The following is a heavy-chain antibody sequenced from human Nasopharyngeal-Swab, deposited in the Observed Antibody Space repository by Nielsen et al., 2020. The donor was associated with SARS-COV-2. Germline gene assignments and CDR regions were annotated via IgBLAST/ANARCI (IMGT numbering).Heavy chain of an antibody. D-gene: IGHD4-17*01. Sequence: GESLKISCAASGFTFSSYWMTWVRQPPGKGLEWVANINQDGSEKYYVDSVKGRFTISRDNADKSLYLEMNTLRAEDTAVYFCARVADYGDKGRFQPLPYWGRGTLVTVSS. CDR3: ARVADYGDKGRFQPLPY. V-gene: IGHV3-7*01. J-gene: IGHJ4*02. CDR1: GFTFSSYW. CDR2: INQDGSEK.